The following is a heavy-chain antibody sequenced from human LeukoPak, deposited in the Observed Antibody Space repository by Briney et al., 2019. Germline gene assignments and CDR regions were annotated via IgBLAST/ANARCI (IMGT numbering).Heavy chain of an antibody. CDR3: ARGYYDSSGYQGS. CDR2: IYYSGST. Sequence: PSETLSLTCTVSGGSISSSSYYWGWIRQPPGKGLEWIGSIYYSGSTYYNPSLKSRVTISVDTSKNQFSLKLSSVTAADTAVYYCARGYYDSSGYQGSWGQGTLVTVSS. J-gene: IGHJ5*02. CDR1: GGSISSSSYY. D-gene: IGHD3-22*01. V-gene: IGHV4-39*01.